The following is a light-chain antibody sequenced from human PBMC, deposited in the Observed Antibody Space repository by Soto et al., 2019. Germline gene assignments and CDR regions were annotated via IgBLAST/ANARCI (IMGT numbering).Light chain of an antibody. CDR2: FAS. J-gene: IGKJ4*01. Sequence: ERVMTHSPATLSVSPGEKATLSCRASQTVSNNVAWYQQKPGQAPRLLIYFASTRATGIPARFSGSGSGTEFTLTISTLQSEDIGVYYCQHYNEWPLTFGGGTKVETK. CDR3: QHYNEWPLT. V-gene: IGKV3-15*01. CDR1: QTVSNN.